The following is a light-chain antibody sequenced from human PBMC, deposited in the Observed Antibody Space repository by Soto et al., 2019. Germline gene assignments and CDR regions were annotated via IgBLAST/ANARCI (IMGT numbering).Light chain of an antibody. V-gene: IGLV2-23*01. CDR1: SSDVGNSNL. Sequence: QSALTQPASVSGSPGQSITISCTGTSSDVGNSNLVSWYQQHPGKAPKLMVYEGSERPSGVSNRFSGSKSGNTASLTISGLQAEDEADYYCCSYGGRSTLVVFGGGTKLTVL. J-gene: IGLJ2*01. CDR2: EGS. CDR3: CSYGGRSTLVV.